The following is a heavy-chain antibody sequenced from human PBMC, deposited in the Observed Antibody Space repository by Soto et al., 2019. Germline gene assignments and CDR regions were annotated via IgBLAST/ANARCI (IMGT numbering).Heavy chain of an antibody. CDR1: GFTFSSYG. Sequence: GGSLRLSCAASGFTFSSYGMHWVRQAPGKGLEWVAVISYDGSNKYYADSVKGRFTISRDNSKNTLYLQMNSLRAEDTAVYYCANGGYSYGSYYYGMDVWGQGTTVTVSS. V-gene: IGHV3-30*18. CDR3: ANGGYSYGSYYYGMDV. J-gene: IGHJ6*02. D-gene: IGHD5-18*01. CDR2: ISYDGSNK.